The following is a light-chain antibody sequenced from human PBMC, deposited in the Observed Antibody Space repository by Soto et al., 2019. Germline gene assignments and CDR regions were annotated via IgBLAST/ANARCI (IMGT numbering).Light chain of an antibody. CDR2: DVS. V-gene: IGLV2-14*01. CDR1: SSDVGGYNY. Sequence: QSVLTQPASVSGSPGQSITISCTGTSSDVGGYNYVSWYQQHPGKAPKLLIYDVSNRPSGVSNRFSGSKSGNTASVTISGLQAEDEADYYCSSYTSSSTLYVFGTGTKVTVL. CDR3: SSYTSSSTLYV. J-gene: IGLJ1*01.